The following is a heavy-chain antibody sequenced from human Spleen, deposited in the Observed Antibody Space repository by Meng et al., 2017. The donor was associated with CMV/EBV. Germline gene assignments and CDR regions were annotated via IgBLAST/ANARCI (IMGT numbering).Heavy chain of an antibody. D-gene: IGHD6-13*01. V-gene: IGHV3-15*01. CDR1: AW. CDR3: AKQLSSSWYQEEVWYLDL. CDR2: IKSKTDGGTT. J-gene: IGHJ2*01. Sequence: AWMSWVRQAPGKGLEWVGRIKSKTDGGTTDYASPVKGRFTISRDDSKNTLYLQMNSLKIEDTAVYYCAKQLSSSWYQEEVWYLDLWGRGTLVTVSS.